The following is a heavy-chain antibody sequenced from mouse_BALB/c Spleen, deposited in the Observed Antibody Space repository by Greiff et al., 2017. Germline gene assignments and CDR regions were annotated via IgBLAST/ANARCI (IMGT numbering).Heavy chain of an antibody. CDR1: GYTFTDYN. V-gene: IGHV1-18*01. CDR3: ARRGYDPPYYFDY. J-gene: IGHJ2*01. Sequence: VQLKQSGPELVKPGASVKIPCKASGYTFTDYNMDWVKQSHGKSLEWIGDINPNNGGTIYNQKFKGKATLTVDKSSSTAYMELRSLTSEDTAVYYCARRGYDPPYYFDYWGQGTTLTVSS. D-gene: IGHD2-3*01. CDR2: INPNNGGT.